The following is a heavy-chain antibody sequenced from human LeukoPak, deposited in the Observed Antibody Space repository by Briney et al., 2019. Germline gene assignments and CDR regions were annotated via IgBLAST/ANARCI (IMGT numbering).Heavy chain of an antibody. V-gene: IGHV3-23*01. J-gene: IGHJ4*02. CDR3: AKGAYDYIEMGYFDS. D-gene: IGHD5-12*01. CDR2: IIGSSGDT. CDR1: GFSFSNFA. Sequence: GGFLRLSCAASGFSFSNFAMSWVRQAPGKGLEWVSLIIGSSGDTFYADSVKGRFTISRDNSKNRLYLQMNSLRAEDTALYYCAKGAYDYIEMGYFDSWGQGTLVTVSS.